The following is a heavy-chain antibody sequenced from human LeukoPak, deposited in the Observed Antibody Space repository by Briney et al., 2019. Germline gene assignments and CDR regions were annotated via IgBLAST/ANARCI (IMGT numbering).Heavy chain of an antibody. CDR2: IYYSGRT. CDR1: GGSISSDY. V-gene: IGHV4-59*08. J-gene: IGHJ4*02. D-gene: IGHD6-19*01. Sequence: PSETLSLTCTVSGGSISSDYWTWIRQPPGKGLEWIGHIYYSGRTNYNPSLKSRVTISVDTSKKQFSLQLISVTVADTAVYYCASEQWLVHHFDYWGQGTLVTVSS. CDR3: ASEQWLVHHFDY.